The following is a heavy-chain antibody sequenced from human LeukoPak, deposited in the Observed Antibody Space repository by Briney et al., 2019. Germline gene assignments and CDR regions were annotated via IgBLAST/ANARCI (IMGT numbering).Heavy chain of an antibody. V-gene: IGHV4-59*01. CDR2: IYYSGGT. CDR3: ARSSEGRYYYDSSGYSYYYYMDV. J-gene: IGHJ6*03. D-gene: IGHD3-22*01. CDR1: GGSISSYY. Sequence: SETLSLTCTVSGGSISSYYWSWIRQPPGKGLEWIGYIYYSGGTNYNPSLKSGVTISVDTSKNQFSLKLTSVTSADTAVYYCARSSEGRYYYDSSGYSYYYYMDVWGKGTTVTVSS.